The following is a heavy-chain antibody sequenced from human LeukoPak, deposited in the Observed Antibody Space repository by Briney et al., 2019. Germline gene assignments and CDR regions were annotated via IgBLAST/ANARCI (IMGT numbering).Heavy chain of an antibody. CDR2: IYYSGST. J-gene: IGHJ5*02. CDR1: GGSISSGGYY. CDR3: ARGSMVYAIPSWFDP. Sequence: SETLSLTCIVSGGSISSGGYYWSWIRQHPGKGLEWIGYIYYSGSTYYNPSLKSRVTISVDTSKNQFSLKLSSVTAADTAVYYCARGSMVYAIPSWFDPWGQGTLVTVSS. V-gene: IGHV4-31*03. D-gene: IGHD2-8*01.